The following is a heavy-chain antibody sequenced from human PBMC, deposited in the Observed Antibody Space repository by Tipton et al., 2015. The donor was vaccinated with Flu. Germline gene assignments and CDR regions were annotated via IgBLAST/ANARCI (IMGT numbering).Heavy chain of an antibody. CDR3: ARDRWEYASGFDS. D-gene: IGHD1-26*01. J-gene: IGHJ4*02. V-gene: IGHV4-38-2*02. Sequence: LSLTCSVSGYSIRNGYHWGWIRQPPGKGLEWIGSISHSGTTSYNPSLKSRVTISLDTSKNQFSLRLTSMTAADTAVYYCARDRWEYASGFDSWGQGSLVTVSP. CDR2: ISHSGTT. CDR1: GYSIRNGYH.